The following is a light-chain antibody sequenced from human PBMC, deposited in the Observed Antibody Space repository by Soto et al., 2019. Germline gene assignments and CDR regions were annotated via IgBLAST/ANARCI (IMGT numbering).Light chain of an antibody. V-gene: IGKV2-24*01. CDR2: NGS. CDR3: MQATKYPPYT. Sequence: DVVMTQTPLSSPVTLGQPASFSCRSSESLLHTDGNTYLNWLQQRPGQPPRLLIYNGSYRFSGVPDRFSGSGAETDFTLKISRVEPEDVGTYYCMQATKYPPYTFGQGTKLEIE. CDR1: ESLLHTDGNTY. J-gene: IGKJ2*01.